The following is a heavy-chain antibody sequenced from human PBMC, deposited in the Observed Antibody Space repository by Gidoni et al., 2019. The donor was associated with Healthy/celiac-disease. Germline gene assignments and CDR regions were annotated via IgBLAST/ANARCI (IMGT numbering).Heavy chain of an antibody. CDR3: ARGIDIVVVPAAKYYYGMDV. D-gene: IGHD2-2*01. Sequence: QVQLVQSGAEVKKPGSSVKVPCEASVGPFRTFAIHWVRQAPGPGLEWMGGIIPIFGTANYAQKFQGRVTITADESTSTAYMELSSLRSEDTAVYYCARGIDIVVVPAAKYYYGMDVWGQGTTVTVSS. CDR2: IIPIFGTA. CDR1: VGPFRTFA. J-gene: IGHJ6*02. V-gene: IGHV1-69*01.